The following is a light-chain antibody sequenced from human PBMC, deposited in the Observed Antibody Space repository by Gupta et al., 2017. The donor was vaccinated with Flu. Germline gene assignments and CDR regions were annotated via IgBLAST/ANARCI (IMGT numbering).Light chain of an antibody. V-gene: IGKV1-5*03. J-gene: IGKJ2*01. CDR3: QQYDTYSGT. CDR2: KAS. CDR1: QSIRNW. Sequence: GDRVTITCRANQSIRNWLAWYQQKPGKAPNLLIYKASSLESGVPSRFSGSGSGTEFTLTISSLQPDDFATYYCQQYDTYSGTFGQGTKLEIK.